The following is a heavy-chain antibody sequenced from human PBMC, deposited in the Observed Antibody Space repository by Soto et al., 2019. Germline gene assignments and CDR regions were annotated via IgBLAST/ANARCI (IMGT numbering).Heavy chain of an antibody. CDR3: AGSSSFYSPFDY. V-gene: IGHV1-18*01. D-gene: IGHD2-2*01. Sequence: GASVKVSCKASGYTSSSYDISWVRQAPGQGLEWLGWINAYNGNTNYAQKFQGRVTITTDTSTSTAYMELKSLRSDDTAVYYCAGSSSFYSPFDYWGQGTLVTVSS. CDR2: INAYNGNT. J-gene: IGHJ4*01. CDR1: GYTSSSYD.